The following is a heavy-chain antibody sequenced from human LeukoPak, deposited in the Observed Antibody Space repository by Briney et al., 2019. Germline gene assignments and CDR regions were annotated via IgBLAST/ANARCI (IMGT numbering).Heavy chain of an antibody. D-gene: IGHD4-17*01. CDR3: AREAYGDYADQTFDY. J-gene: IGHJ4*02. CDR1: GGSISSYY. CDR2: IYTSGST. V-gene: IGHV4-4*07. Sequence: PSETLSLTCTVSGGSISSYYWSWIRQPAGKGLGWMGRIYTSGSTNDNPSLKSRVTMSVDTSKNQFSLNLSSVTAADTALYYCAREAYGDYADQTFDYWGQGSLVTASS.